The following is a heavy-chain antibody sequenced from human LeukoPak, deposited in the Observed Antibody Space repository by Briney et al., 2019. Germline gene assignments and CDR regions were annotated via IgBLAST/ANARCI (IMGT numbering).Heavy chain of an antibody. Sequence: GGSLRLSCAASGFTFSSYNMNWVRQAPGKGLERVSSISSRSNYIYLADSLKGRFTISRDNAKNSLYLQMNSLRAEDTAMYYCARDRAVYSDSRGYYPDAFDIWGQGTMVTVSS. CDR2: ISSRSNYI. CDR1: GFTFSSYN. J-gene: IGHJ3*02. V-gene: IGHV3-21*01. CDR3: ARDRAVYSDSRGYYPDAFDI. D-gene: IGHD3-22*01.